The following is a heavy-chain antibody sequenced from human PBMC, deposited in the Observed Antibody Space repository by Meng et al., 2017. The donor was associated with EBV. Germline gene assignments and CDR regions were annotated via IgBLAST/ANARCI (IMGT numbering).Heavy chain of an antibody. Sequence: QVARVQSGAEVKKPGASVNVSCKASGVTFSHYAISWVRQAPGPGLEWMGGIIPIFGTANYAQKFQGRVTITADKSTSTAYMELSSLRSEDTAVYYCARAEIAAAGRLDYWGQGTLVTVSS. V-gene: IGHV1-69*06. CDR3: ARAEIAAAGRLDY. CDR1: GVTFSHYA. J-gene: IGHJ4*02. CDR2: IIPIFGTA. D-gene: IGHD6-13*01.